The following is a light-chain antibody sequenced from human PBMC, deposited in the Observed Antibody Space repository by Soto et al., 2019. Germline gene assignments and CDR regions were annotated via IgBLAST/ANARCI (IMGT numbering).Light chain of an antibody. CDR3: QQYNKWPLT. Sequence: EVLMTQSPATLSVSPGERVTLSCRASQSVSSDLGWYQQKPGQAPRLLIYGASTRATGIPARFSGSGSGTEFTLTISSLQSEDFVVYYCQQYNKWPLTFGGGTKVDIK. CDR2: GAS. J-gene: IGKJ4*01. V-gene: IGKV3-15*01. CDR1: QSVSSD.